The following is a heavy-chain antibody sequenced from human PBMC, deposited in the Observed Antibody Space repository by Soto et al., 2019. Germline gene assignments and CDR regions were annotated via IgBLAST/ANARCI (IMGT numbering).Heavy chain of an antibody. V-gene: IGHV3-15*07. CDR2: IKSRVNGGTT. CDR1: GFTFSNAW. J-gene: IGHJ4*02. CDR3: TTGGYYFDY. Sequence: EVQMVESGGGLAEPGGSLRLSCAASGFTFSNAWMNWVRQAPGKGLEWVARIKSRVNGGTTDYAAPVKARLTISRDDSKNTVYLQMNSLKNEDTAIYYCTTGGYYFDYWGQGTLVTVSS.